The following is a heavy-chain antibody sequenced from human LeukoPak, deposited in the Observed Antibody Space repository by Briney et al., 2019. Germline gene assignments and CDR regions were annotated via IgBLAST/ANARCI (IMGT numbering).Heavy chain of an antibody. Sequence: SGPALGKPTQTLTLTCTFSGFSLSTSAMGVSWIRQPPEKALEWLALIDWDDDKYYSTSLKTRLTISKDTSKGQVVLTMTSMDPVDTATYYCARIRSDGDYFDYWGQGTLVTVSS. CDR3: ARIRSDGDYFDY. V-gene: IGHV2-70*01. CDR2: IDWDDDK. J-gene: IGHJ4*02. CDR1: GFSLSTSAMG. D-gene: IGHD3-10*01.